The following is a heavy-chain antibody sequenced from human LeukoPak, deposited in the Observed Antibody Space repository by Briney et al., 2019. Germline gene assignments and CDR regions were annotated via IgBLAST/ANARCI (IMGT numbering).Heavy chain of an antibody. CDR2: VSYDASKY. CDR1: GFSFSSYG. Sequence: GRSLRLSCAASGFSFSSYGMHWVRQAPGKGLEWVAVVSYDASKYYHADSVKGRFTISRDNSKNTLYLQMNSLRAEDTAVYYCARDVVVVPAAREDAFDIWGQGTMVTISS. J-gene: IGHJ3*02. V-gene: IGHV3-30*03. CDR3: ARDVVVVPAAREDAFDI. D-gene: IGHD2-2*01.